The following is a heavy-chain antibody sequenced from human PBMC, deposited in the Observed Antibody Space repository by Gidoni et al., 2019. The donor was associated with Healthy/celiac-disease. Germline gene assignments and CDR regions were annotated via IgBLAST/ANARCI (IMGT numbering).Heavy chain of an antibody. CDR1: GGSFSGYY. V-gene: IGHV4-34*01. CDR3: ARVYCSSTSCTSAGDYGMDV. Sequence: QVQLQQWGAGLLKPSETLSLTCPVYGGSFSGYYRIWIRQPPGKGLEWIGEINHSGSTNYNPSRKSRDTISVDTSKNQFSLKLSSVTAADTAVYYCARVYCSSTSCTSAGDYGMDVWGQGTTVTVSS. D-gene: IGHD2-2*01. CDR2: INHSGST. J-gene: IGHJ6*02.